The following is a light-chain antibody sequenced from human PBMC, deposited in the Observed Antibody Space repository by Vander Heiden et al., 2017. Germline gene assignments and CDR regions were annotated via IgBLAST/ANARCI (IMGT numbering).Light chain of an antibody. CDR2: AAS. Sequence: AIRMTQSPSSFSASTGDRVTITCRASQGISSYLAWYQQKPGKAPKLLIYAASTLQSGVPSRFSGSGSGTDFTLTISCLQSEDFATYYCQQDDSYQWTFGQGTKVEIK. CDR3: QQDDSYQWT. V-gene: IGKV1-8*01. J-gene: IGKJ1*01. CDR1: QGISSY.